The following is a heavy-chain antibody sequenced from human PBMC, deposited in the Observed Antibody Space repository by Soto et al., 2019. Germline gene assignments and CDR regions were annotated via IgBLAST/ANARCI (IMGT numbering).Heavy chain of an antibody. CDR1: GITLSRYS. CDR2: ISSSSYI. Sequence: GGSLRLSCAASGITLSRYSMNWVRQAPGKGLEWVSSISSSSYIYYADSVKGRFTISRDNAKHSLYLQMNSLRAEDTAVYYCARARIAVAVYSGMDVWGQGTTVTVS. D-gene: IGHD6-19*01. CDR3: ARARIAVAVYSGMDV. J-gene: IGHJ6*02. V-gene: IGHV3-21*01.